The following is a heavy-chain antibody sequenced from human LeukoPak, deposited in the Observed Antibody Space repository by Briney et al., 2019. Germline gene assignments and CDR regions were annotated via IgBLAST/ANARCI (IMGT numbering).Heavy chain of an antibody. V-gene: IGHV3-30*02. Sequence: GGSLRLSCAASGFTFSSYGMHWVRQAPGKGLEWVAFIRYDGSNKYYADSVKGRFTISRDNSKNTLYLQMNSLRAEDTAVYYCAKASPPQYDFWSGYYSGYWGQGTLVTVSS. CDR2: IRYDGSNK. CDR1: GFTFSSYG. D-gene: IGHD3-3*01. J-gene: IGHJ4*02. CDR3: AKASPPQYDFWSGYYSGY.